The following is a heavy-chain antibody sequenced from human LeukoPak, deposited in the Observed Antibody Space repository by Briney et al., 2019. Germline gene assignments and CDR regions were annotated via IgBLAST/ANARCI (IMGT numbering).Heavy chain of an antibody. CDR1: GYTLTELS. V-gene: IGHV1-24*01. J-gene: IGHJ5*02. Sequence: GASVKVSCKVSGYTLTELSMHWVRQAPGKGLEWMGGFDPEDGETIYAQKFQGRVTITADKSTSTAYMELSSLRSEDTAVYYCARKILTGYYNTWFDPWGQGTLVTVSS. CDR3: ARKILTGYYNTWFDP. D-gene: IGHD3-9*01. CDR2: FDPEDGET.